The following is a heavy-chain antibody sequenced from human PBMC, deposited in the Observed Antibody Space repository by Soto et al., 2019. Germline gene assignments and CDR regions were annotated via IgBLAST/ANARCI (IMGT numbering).Heavy chain of an antibody. CDR1: GGSISSSSYY. CDR2: IYYSGST. V-gene: IGHV4-39*01. Sequence: QLQLQESGPGLVKPSETLSLTCTVSGGSISSSSYYWGWIRQPPGKGLEWIGSIYYSGSTYYNPSLKSRVTISVDTSKNQFSLKLSSVTAADTAVYYCARRVVVVPAAMPFDYWGQGTLVTVSS. J-gene: IGHJ4*02. D-gene: IGHD2-2*01. CDR3: ARRVVVVPAAMPFDY.